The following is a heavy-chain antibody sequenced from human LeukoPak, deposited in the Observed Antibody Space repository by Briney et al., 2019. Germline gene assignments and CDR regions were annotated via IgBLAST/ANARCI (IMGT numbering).Heavy chain of an antibody. Sequence: GGSLRLSCAASGFTFSSYTMNWVRQAPGKGLEWVSSISSNSRHMYYVDSVKGRFTISRDNAKNSLFLQMNSLRAEDTAVYYCARARTGIAAAGFDYWGQGTLVTVSS. V-gene: IGHV3-21*01. CDR1: GFTFSSYT. J-gene: IGHJ4*02. D-gene: IGHD6-13*01. CDR3: ARARTGIAAAGFDY. CDR2: ISSNSRHM.